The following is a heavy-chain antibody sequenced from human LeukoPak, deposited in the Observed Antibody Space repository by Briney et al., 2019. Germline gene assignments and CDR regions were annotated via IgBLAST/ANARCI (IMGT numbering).Heavy chain of an antibody. CDR3: AKDREGTIADYFDY. J-gene: IGHJ4*02. D-gene: IGHD1-7*01. Sequence: GGSLRLSCAASGFTFSRYAMSWVRQAPGKGLEWVLSIRGSGGRTYYGGSVKGRFTNSRGNSKNTLYLQMNSLRGEDTAVYYCAKDREGTIADYFDYWGQGTLVSVSS. V-gene: IGHV3-23*01. CDR1: GFTFSRYA. CDR2: IRGSGGRT.